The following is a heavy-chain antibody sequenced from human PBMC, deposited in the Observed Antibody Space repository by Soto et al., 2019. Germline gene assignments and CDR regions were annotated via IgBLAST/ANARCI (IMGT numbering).Heavy chain of an antibody. Sequence: PSETLSLTCTVSGGSISSGVYYWSWIRHHPGKGLEWIGYIYYSGITYYNPSLKSRVTISVDTSKNQFSLKLSSVTAADTAVYYCARTDIVVVPAAIRASSLDVWGQGTTVTVSS. J-gene: IGHJ6*02. CDR3: ARTDIVVVPAAIRASSLDV. V-gene: IGHV4-31*03. CDR1: GGSISSGVYY. CDR2: IYYSGIT. D-gene: IGHD2-2*02.